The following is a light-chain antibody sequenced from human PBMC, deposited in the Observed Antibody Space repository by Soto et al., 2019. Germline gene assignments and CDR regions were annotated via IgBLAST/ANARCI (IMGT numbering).Light chain of an antibody. Sequence: DLQMTQSPSSLSASVGDRVTITCQASQDISNYLHWYQQKPGKAPKLLIYDASNLETGVPSRFSGSGSGTDFTFTISSLQPEDIATYYCQQYDNLPHWPWTFGQGTKVEIK. CDR1: QDISNY. V-gene: IGKV1-33*01. CDR3: QQYDNLPHWPWT. J-gene: IGKJ1*01. CDR2: DAS.